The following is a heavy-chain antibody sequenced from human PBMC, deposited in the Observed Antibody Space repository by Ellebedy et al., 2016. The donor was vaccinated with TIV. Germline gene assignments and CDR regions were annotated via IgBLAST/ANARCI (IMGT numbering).Heavy chain of an antibody. Sequence: GSLRLXXTVSGGSISSYYWSWIRQPPGKGLEWIGYIYYSGSTNYNPSLKSRVTISVDTSKNQFSLKLSSVTAADTAVYYCARITGTPYYYYYGMDVWGQGTTVTVSS. CDR3: ARITGTPYYYYYGMDV. V-gene: IGHV4-59*01. D-gene: IGHD1-20*01. CDR2: IYYSGST. J-gene: IGHJ6*02. CDR1: GGSISSYY.